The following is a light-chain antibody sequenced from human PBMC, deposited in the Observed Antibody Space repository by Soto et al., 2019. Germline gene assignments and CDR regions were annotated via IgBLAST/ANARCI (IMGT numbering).Light chain of an antibody. CDR3: QQHYSTPRT. CDR2: WAS. V-gene: IGKV4-1*01. Sequence: DIVLTQSPDSPAVSLGERATINCKSSQSILYNSNNKNYLAWYQQKPGQPPKLLISWASTRGSGVPDRFSGSGSGTDFTLTISSLQAEDVAVYYCQQHYSTPRTFGQGTKVEIK. CDR1: QSILYNSNNKNY. J-gene: IGKJ1*01.